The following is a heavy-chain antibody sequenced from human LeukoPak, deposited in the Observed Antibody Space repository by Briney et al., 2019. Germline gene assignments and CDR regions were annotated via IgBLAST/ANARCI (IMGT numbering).Heavy chain of an antibody. CDR1: GGSINSYY. CDR2: IYTSGST. V-gene: IGHV4-4*07. CDR3: ARNADMYYYVDN. J-gene: IGHJ4*02. D-gene: IGHD3-10*01. Sequence: SETLSLTCTVSGGSINSYYWSCIRQPAGKGLEWIGRIYTSGSTNYNPSLKSRITMSVDTSKNQFSLSLSSVTAADTAVYYCARNADMYYYVDNWGQGTLVTVSS.